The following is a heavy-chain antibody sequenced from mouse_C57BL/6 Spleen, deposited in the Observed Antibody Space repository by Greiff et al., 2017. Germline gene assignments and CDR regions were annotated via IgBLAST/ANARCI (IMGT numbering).Heavy chain of an antibody. V-gene: IGHV8-12*01. CDR3: ARGGNRYFDV. CDR2: IYWDDDK. J-gene: IGHJ1*03. CDR1: GFSLSTSGMG. Sequence: QVTLKECGPGILQSSQTLSLTCSFSGFSLSTSGMGVSWIRQPSGKGLEWLAHIYWDDDKRYNPSLKSRLTISKDTSRNQVFLKITSVDTADTATYYCARGGNRYFDVWGTGTTVTVSS.